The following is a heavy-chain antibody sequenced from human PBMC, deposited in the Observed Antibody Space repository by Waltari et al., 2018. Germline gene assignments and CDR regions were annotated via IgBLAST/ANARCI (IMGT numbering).Heavy chain of an antibody. J-gene: IGHJ4*02. Sequence: EVQLVESGGGLIQPGGSLRLSCAASGFTVSSNYMSWVRQAPGKGLELFSVSYSGGSTYYADSVKGRVTISRDNSKNTLYLQMNSLRAEDTAVYYCASRPAVAGTWAFDYWGQGTLVTVSS. CDR3: ASRPAVAGTWAFDY. CDR2: SYSGGST. V-gene: IGHV3-53*01. D-gene: IGHD6-19*01. CDR1: GFTVSSNY.